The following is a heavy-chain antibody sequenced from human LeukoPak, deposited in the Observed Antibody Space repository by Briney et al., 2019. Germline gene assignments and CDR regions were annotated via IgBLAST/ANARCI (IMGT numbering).Heavy chain of an antibody. CDR1: GFTFSSYS. Sequence: PGGSLRLSCAASGFTFSSYSMNWVRQAPGKGLEWVSSISSSSSYIYYADSVKGRFTISRDNAKNSLYLQMNSLRAEDTAAYYCARDETTVTIFDYWGQGTLVTVSS. D-gene: IGHD4-17*01. CDR2: ISSSSSYI. V-gene: IGHV3-21*01. J-gene: IGHJ4*02. CDR3: ARDETTVTIFDY.